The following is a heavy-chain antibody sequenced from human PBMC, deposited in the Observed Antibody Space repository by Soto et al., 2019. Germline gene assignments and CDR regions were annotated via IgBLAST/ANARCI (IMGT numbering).Heavy chain of an antibody. D-gene: IGHD3-3*01. V-gene: IGHV3-30-3*01. J-gene: IGHJ4*02. Sequence: PGGSLRLSCTTSGFLFGSYSMHWVRQAPGKGLEWVAVTSSDGGTTIYADSVKGRFTISRDNSKNTLYLQMNSLRVDDTAVYYCAREFVFLHWFLDDWGQGITVTVSS. CDR2: TSSDGGTT. CDR3: AREFVFLHWFLDD. CDR1: GFLFGSYS.